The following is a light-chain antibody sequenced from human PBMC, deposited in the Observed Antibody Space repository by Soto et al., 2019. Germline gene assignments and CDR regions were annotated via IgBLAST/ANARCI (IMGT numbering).Light chain of an antibody. CDR3: QQYNNWPRT. Sequence: EIVMTQSPATLSLSPGERATLSCRASQSVNNNLAWYQQKPGQAPRLLIYYASTRATGIPARFSGSGSGTEFTLTISSLQSEDFAVYYCQQYNNWPRTFGQGTKVEIK. J-gene: IGKJ1*01. CDR1: QSVNNN. V-gene: IGKV3-15*01. CDR2: YAS.